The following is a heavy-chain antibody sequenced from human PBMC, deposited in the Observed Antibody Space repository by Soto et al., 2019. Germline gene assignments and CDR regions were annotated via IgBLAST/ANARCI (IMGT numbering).Heavy chain of an antibody. J-gene: IGHJ4*02. CDR2: ISVYSGNT. V-gene: IGHV1-18*01. CDR3: AGQARIVEATPFDY. D-gene: IGHD1-26*01. Sequence: QVQLVQSGTEVKKPGASVKVSCKTSGFSFTSIGVTWVRQAPGQGLGWMGWISVYSGNTKYAPNLQGRVTMTTDTSTRTAYMELRSLRSDDTAVYYCAGQARIVEATPFDYWGQGTLVTVSS. CDR1: GFSFTSIG.